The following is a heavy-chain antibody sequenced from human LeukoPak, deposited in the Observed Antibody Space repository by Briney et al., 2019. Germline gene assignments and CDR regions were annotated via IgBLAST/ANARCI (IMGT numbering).Heavy chain of an antibody. CDR2: INYIGST. CDR3: ARHGGSALYNDNASDWFDP. D-gene: IGHD2-15*01. J-gene: IGHJ5*02. V-gene: IGHV4-34*01. Sequence: PSETLSLTCAVYGGSFTAYYWSWIRQPPGKGLEWIGEINYIGSTNYKPSLKSRLTISVDTSKNQFSLKLSSVTAADTAVYYCARHGGSALYNDNASDWFDPWGQGTLVTVSS. CDR1: GGSFTAYY.